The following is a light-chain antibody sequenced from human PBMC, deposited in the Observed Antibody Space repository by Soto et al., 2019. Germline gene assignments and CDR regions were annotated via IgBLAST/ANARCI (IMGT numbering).Light chain of an antibody. Sequence: QTVVTQEPSLSVSPGGTVTLTCGLSSGSVSTSHHPNGYQQPPGQPPRTLIYSTNSRSSGVPDRLSGSILGNKAALTITGALADDESDYYCLLYIGSGIWVFGGGTKLTVL. CDR2: STN. J-gene: IGLJ3*02. CDR1: SGSVSTSHH. V-gene: IGLV8-61*01. CDR3: LLYIGSGIWV.